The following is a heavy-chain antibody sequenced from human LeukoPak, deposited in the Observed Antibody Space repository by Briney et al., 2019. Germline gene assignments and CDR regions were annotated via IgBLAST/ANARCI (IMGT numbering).Heavy chain of an antibody. J-gene: IGHJ4*02. CDR1: GGSISSGGYY. CDR3: ARVRGYCSSTTCYYDY. Sequence: SSETLSLTCTVSGGSISSGGYYWSWIRQHPGKGLEWIGYIYYSWSTYYNPSLKSRVTISVDTSKNQFSLRLSSVTAADTAVYYCARVRGYCSSTTCYYDYWGQGTLVTVSS. CDR2: IYYSWST. D-gene: IGHD2-2*01. V-gene: IGHV4-31*03.